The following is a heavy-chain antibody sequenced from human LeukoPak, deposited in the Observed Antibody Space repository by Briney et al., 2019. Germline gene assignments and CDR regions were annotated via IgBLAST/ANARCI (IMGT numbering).Heavy chain of an antibody. Sequence: SQTLSLTCTVSGGSISSGGYYWSWIRQHPGKGLEWIGYIYYSGGTYYNPSLKSRVTISVDTSKNQFSLKLSSVTAADTAVYYCARSAYSSSSAVVDYWGQGTLDTVSS. D-gene: IGHD6-6*01. CDR2: IYYSGGT. J-gene: IGHJ4*02. CDR3: ARSAYSSSSAVVDY. V-gene: IGHV4-31*03. CDR1: GGSISSGGYY.